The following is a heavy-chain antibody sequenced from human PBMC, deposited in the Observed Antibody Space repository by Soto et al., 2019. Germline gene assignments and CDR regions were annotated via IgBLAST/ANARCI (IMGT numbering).Heavy chain of an antibody. V-gene: IGHV3-48*01. CDR2: ISRDGTTM. J-gene: IGHJ4*02. CDR3: ARDLNFAFDY. Sequence: LRLSCAASGFIFNTFTMNWVRQAPGKGLEWLSFISRDGTTMYYADSVKGRFTISRDNAKNSLHLQMNSLTADDTAVYYCARDLNFAFDYWGQGALVTVSS. CDR1: GFIFNTFT.